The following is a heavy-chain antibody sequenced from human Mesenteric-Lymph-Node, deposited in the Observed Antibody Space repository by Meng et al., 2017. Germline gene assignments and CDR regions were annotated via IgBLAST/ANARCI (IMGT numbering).Heavy chain of an antibody. Sequence: SETLSLTCTVSGGSISSGSYYWSWIRQPAGKGLEWIGRIYTSGSTNYNPSLKSRVTISVDTSKNQFSLKLSSVTAADTAVYYCARRYYDISAFDIWGQGTMVTVSS. CDR2: IYTSGST. V-gene: IGHV4-61*02. CDR1: GGSISSGSYY. J-gene: IGHJ3*02. D-gene: IGHD3-22*01. CDR3: ARRYYDISAFDI.